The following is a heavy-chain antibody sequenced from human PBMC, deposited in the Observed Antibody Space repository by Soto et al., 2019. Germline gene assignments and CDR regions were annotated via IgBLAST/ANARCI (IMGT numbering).Heavy chain of an antibody. D-gene: IGHD4-17*01. CDR3: ARDRPTTVTTTGTFDY. CDR2: ISAYNGNT. V-gene: IGHV1-18*01. Sequence: QVQLVQSGAEVKKPGASVKVSCKASGYTFTSYGISRVRQAPGQGLEWMGWISAYNGNTNYAQKLQGRVTMTTDTSTSTAYMELRSLRSDDTAVYYCARDRPTTVTTTGTFDYWGQGTLVTVSS. J-gene: IGHJ4*02. CDR1: GYTFTSYG.